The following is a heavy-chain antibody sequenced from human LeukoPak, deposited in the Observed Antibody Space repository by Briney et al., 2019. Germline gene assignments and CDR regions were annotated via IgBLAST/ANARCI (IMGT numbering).Heavy chain of an antibody. CDR3: KAGRRY. J-gene: IGHJ1*01. CDR2: IRSKSNSHAT. Sequence: GGSLRLSCAASGFPFSDSAMHWVRQASGKGLEWVGRIRSKSNSHATAYAASVQGRFTISRDDSNNTMYLQRNSLKSEDTAIYYCKAGRRYWGKGTLVSVSS. V-gene: IGHV3-73*01. CDR1: GFPFSDSA.